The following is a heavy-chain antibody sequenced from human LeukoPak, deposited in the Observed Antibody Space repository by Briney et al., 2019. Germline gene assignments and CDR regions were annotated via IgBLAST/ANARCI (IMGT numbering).Heavy chain of an antibody. D-gene: IGHD6-19*01. Sequence: SETLSLTCAVYGGSFSGYYWSWIRQPPGKGLEWIGEINHSGSTNYNPSLKSRVTISLDTSKNQFSLKLSSVTAADTAVYYCARERREKAVAVNDAFDIWGQGTMVTVSS. CDR3: ARERREKAVAVNDAFDI. CDR1: GGSFSGYY. V-gene: IGHV4-34*01. J-gene: IGHJ3*02. CDR2: INHSGST.